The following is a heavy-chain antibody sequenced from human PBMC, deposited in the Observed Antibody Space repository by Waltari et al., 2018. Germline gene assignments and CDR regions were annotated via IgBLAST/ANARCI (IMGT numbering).Heavy chain of an antibody. V-gene: IGHV3-53*01. Sequence: EVQLVESGGGLIQPGGYLSLSCAASWFIVRGTYLLWARQAPGKGLEGVSVIYSGGSTYYADSVKGRVTISRDSSRNTLYLQMNSLRAEDTAVYYCGSGSAWYGYFDLWGRGTLVTVSS. CDR1: WFIVRGTY. CDR2: IYSGGST. CDR3: GSGSAWYGYFDL. D-gene: IGHD6-19*01. J-gene: IGHJ2*01.